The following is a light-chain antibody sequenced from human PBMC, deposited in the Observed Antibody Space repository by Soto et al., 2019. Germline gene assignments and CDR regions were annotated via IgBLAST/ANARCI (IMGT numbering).Light chain of an antibody. CDR2: EVS. CDR3: SSYTSSSTYV. V-gene: IGLV2-14*01. Sequence: QSALTQPASVSGSPGQSITISCTGTSSDVGGYNYVSWYQQHPGKAPKLMIYEVSNRPPGVSNRFPGSKSGNTASLTISGLQAEDEADYYCSSYTSSSTYVFGTGTKLTVL. CDR1: SSDVGGYNY. J-gene: IGLJ1*01.